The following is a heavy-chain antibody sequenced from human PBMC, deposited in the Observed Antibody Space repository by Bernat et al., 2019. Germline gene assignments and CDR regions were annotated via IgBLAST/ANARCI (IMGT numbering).Heavy chain of an antibody. V-gene: IGHV1-3*01. CDR1: GYTFTSYA. CDR2: INAGNGNT. Sequence: QVQLVQSGAEVKKPGASVTVSCKASGYTFTSYAMHWVRQAPGQRLEWMGWINAGNGNTKYSQEFQGRVTITRDTSASTAYMGLSSLRSEDTAVYYCARIEVTEPLYALDSWGQGSMVTVSS. D-gene: IGHD5/OR15-5a*01. J-gene: IGHJ3*02. CDR3: ARIEVTEPLYALDS.